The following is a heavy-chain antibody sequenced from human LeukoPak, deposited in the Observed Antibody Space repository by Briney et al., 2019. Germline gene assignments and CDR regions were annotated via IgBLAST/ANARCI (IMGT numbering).Heavy chain of an antibody. CDR2: IYYSGGT. V-gene: IGHV4-59*01. Sequence: SETLSLTCTVSGGSISSYYWSWIRQPPGKGLEWIGYIYYSGGTNYNPSLKSRVTISVDTSKNQFSLKLSSVTAADTAVYYCARETYYYGSGSYNAFDIWGQGTMVTVSS. J-gene: IGHJ3*02. CDR3: ARETYYYGSGSYNAFDI. D-gene: IGHD3-10*01. CDR1: GGSISSYY.